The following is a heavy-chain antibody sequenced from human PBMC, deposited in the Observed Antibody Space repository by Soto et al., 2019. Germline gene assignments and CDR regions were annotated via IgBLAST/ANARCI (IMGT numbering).Heavy chain of an antibody. V-gene: IGHV3-23*01. Sequence: VQLLESGGGLAQPGGSLRLSCAASGFAFSSHPMSWVRQAPEKGLEWVSGISDGGDLTYNADSVKGRFTISRNNSKDNLYLQMNRLRAEETAVYYCVRRVIGSSGAFDIWGQGTMVTVSS. J-gene: IGHJ3*02. CDR2: ISDGGDLT. CDR1: GFAFSSHP. D-gene: IGHD3-10*01. CDR3: VRRVIGSSGAFDI.